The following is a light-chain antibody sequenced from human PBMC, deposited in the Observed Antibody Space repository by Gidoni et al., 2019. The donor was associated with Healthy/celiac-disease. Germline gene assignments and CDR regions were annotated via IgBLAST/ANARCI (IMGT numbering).Light chain of an antibody. CDR1: QSISSY. CDR3: KQSYSTPYT. Sequence: DIQMTQSPSSLSASVGDRVTITCRASQSISSYLTWYQQKPGKAPKLLIYAASSLQSGVPSRFSGSGSGTDFTITISSLQPEDFATYYCKQSYSTPYTFXXXTKLEIK. V-gene: IGKV1-39*01. J-gene: IGKJ2*01. CDR2: AAS.